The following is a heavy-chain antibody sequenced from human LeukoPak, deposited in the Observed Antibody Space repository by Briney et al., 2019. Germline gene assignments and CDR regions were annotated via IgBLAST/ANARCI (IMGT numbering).Heavy chain of an antibody. CDR3: ARDHVPCSGRAAFDI. J-gene: IGHJ3*02. D-gene: IGHD2-15*01. V-gene: IGHV3-7*01. Sequence: QPGGSLRLSCAASGFTFSSYWMSWVRQAPGKGLEWVANIKQDGSEKYYVDSVKGRFTISRDNAKNSLYLQMNSLRAEDTAVYYCARDHVPCSGRAAFDIWGQGTMVTVSS. CDR1: GFTFSSYW. CDR2: IKQDGSEK.